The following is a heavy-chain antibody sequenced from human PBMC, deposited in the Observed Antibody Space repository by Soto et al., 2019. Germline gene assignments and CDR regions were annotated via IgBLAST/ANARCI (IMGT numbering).Heavy chain of an antibody. D-gene: IGHD3-3*01. V-gene: IGHV4-28*03. CDR2: FYYSGTT. Sequence: TSETLSLTCAVSGYSISSSNWWGWIRQPPGKGLVWIGYFYYSGTTYYNPSLKSRVTMSVDTFKNQFSLKLSSVTAVDTAVYYCAKDWTSIWGQGTMVTVSS. J-gene: IGHJ3*02. CDR1: GYSISSSNW. CDR3: AKDWTSI.